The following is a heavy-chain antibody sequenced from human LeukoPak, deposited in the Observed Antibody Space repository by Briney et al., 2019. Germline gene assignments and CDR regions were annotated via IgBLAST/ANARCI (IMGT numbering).Heavy chain of an antibody. CDR2: IYYSGST. CDR1: GGSISSRSYY. D-gene: IGHD4-11*01. J-gene: IGHJ3*02. CDR3: ARRDMTAVTAYAFDI. Sequence: PSETLSLTCTVSGGSISSRSYYWGWIRQPPGKGLEWIGSIYYSGSTYYNPSLNSRVIISVDTSKNQFSLKLRSVTATDTAVYYCARRDMTAVTAYAFDIWGQGTMVTVSS. V-gene: IGHV4-39*01.